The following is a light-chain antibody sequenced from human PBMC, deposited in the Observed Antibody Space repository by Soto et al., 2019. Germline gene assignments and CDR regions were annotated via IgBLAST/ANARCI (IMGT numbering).Light chain of an antibody. CDR1: SSDVGGYNY. V-gene: IGLV2-11*01. CDR3: CSYAGSFVV. J-gene: IGLJ2*01. Sequence: QSALNQPRSASGSPGQSVTISCTGTSSDVGGYNYVSWYQQHPGKAPKLMIYDVSKRPSGVPDRFSGSKSGNTASLTISGLQAEDEADYYCCSYAGSFVVFGGGTKLTVL. CDR2: DVS.